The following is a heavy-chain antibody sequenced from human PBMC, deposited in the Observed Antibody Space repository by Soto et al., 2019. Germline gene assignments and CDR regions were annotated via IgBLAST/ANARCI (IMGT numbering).Heavy chain of an antibody. V-gene: IGHV3-30*18. CDR2: ISYDGSHK. J-gene: IGHJ6*02. Sequence: QVQLVESGGGVVQPGRSLRLSCAASGFTFSSYGMHWVRQAPGKGLEWVAVISYDGSHKYYADSGKGRFTISRDNAKNTLYLKRSSLRAEDTAVYYCAKSLYDFWSGPDYYYYGMDVWGQGTTVTVSS. CDR3: AKSLYDFWSGPDYYYYGMDV. D-gene: IGHD3-3*01. CDR1: GFTFSSYG.